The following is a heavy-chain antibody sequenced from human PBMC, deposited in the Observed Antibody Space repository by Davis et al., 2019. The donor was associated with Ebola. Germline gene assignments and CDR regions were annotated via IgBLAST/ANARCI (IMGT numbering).Heavy chain of an antibody. Sequence: SETLSLTCAVYGGSFSGYYWSWIRQPPGKGLEWIGEINHSGSTNYNPSLKSRVTISVDTSKNQFSLKLSSVTAADTAVYYCATLLLTPSAPQKTYGMDVWGQGTTVTVSS. D-gene: IGHD2-15*01. J-gene: IGHJ6*02. CDR1: GGSFSGYY. CDR2: INHSGST. CDR3: ATLLLTPSAPQKTYGMDV. V-gene: IGHV4-34*01.